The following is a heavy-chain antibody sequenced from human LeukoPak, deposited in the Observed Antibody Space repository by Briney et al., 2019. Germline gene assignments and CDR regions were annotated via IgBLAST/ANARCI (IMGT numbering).Heavy chain of an antibody. CDR2: IKEDASER. D-gene: IGHD6-13*01. J-gene: IGHJ6*03. CDR1: GFSFSRHW. Sequence: PSGSLRLSCAASGFSFSRHWLSWVRQAPGQGLEWVANIKEDASERYYVDSVKGRFTISRDNAKNSLYLQMNSRRAEDTAVYYCARVVLYYSYLDVWGKGTTVTVSS. CDR3: ARVVLYYSYLDV. V-gene: IGHV3-7*01.